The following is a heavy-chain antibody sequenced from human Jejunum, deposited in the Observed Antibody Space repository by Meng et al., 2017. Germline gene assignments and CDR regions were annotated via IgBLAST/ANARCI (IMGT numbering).Heavy chain of an antibody. CDR1: GFTFSSYA. J-gene: IGHJ4*02. CDR2: ISGGDGSA. CDR3: AKTSDWGRPSYFDS. Sequence: GGSLRLSCAASGFTFSSYAMSWVRQGPGKGLEWVSTISGGDGSAYYADSVKGRFTLSRDNSKSTLDLQMNSLGVEDTAVYYCAKTSDWGRPSYFDSWGQETLVTVSS. V-gene: IGHV3-23*01. D-gene: IGHD3-9*01.